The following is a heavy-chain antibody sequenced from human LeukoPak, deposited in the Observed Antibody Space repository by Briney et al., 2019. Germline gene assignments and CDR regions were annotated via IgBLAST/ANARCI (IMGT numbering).Heavy chain of an antibody. J-gene: IGHJ4*02. CDR2: ISAYNGYT. D-gene: IGHD6-6*01. V-gene: IGHV1-18*01. CDR1: GYTFTSYG. CDR3: ARDRGRVASIAARPDY. Sequence: ASVKVSCKASGYTFTSYGISWVRQAPGQGLEWMGWISAYNGYTNYAQKLQGRVTMTTDTSTSIAYMELRSLRSDDTAVYYCARDRGRVASIAARPDYWGQGTLVTVSS.